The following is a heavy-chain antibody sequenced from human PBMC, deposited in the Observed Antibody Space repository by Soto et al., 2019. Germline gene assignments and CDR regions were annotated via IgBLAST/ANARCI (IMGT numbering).Heavy chain of an antibody. J-gene: IGHJ6*02. V-gene: IGHV4-4*02. CDR3: ARYGGYSSNYGMDV. Sequence: PSETLSLTCAVSGGSISSSNWWSWVRQPPGKGLEWIGEIYHSGSTNYNPSLKSRVTISVDKSKNQFSLKLSSVTAADTAVYYCARYGGYSSNYGMDVWGQGTTVTVSS. CDR1: GGSISSSNW. CDR2: IYHSGST. D-gene: IGHD6-19*01.